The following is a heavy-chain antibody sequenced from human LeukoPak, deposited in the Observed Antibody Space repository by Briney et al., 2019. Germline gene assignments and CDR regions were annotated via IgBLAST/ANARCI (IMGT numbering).Heavy chain of an antibody. J-gene: IGHJ4*02. CDR2: IKQDGSQR. CDR1: GFTFSDYW. V-gene: IGHV3-7*01. D-gene: IGHD6-6*01. Sequence: GGSLRLSCTASGFTFSDYWMTWVRQAPGKGPEWVANIKQDGSQRYYVDSVRGRFTISRDNAKNSLFLQMDGLRAEDTAVYYCARRGGSSSRRSPIDYWGQGTLVTVSP. CDR3: ARRGGSSSRRSPIDY.